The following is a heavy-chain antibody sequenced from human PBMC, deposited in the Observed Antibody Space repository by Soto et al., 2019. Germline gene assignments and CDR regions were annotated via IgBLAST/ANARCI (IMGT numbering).Heavy chain of an antibody. D-gene: IGHD1-26*01. J-gene: IGHJ6*02. CDR3: ARVEIVGAAYHYYGMDV. CDR2: IIPIFGTA. CDR1: GGTFSSYA. V-gene: IGHV1-69*13. Sequence: SVKVSCKASGGTFSSYAISWVRQAPGQGLEWMGGIIPIFGTANYAQKFQGRVTITADESTSTAYMELSSLRSEDTAVYYCARVEIVGAAYHYYGMDVWGQGTTVTVSS.